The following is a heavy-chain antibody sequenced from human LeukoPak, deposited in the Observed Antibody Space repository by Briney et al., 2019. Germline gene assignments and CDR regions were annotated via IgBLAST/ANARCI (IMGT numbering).Heavy chain of an antibody. J-gene: IGHJ2*01. Sequence: PGGSLRLSCAASGFTFSSYWMSWVRQAPGKGVEWVANIKRDGREKYYVDSVKGRFTISRDNAKNSLYLRMNSLRAEDTAVYYCARESYYGSGSKTHTPAEYWYFDLWGRGTLVTVSS. V-gene: IGHV3-7*01. CDR1: GFTFSSYW. D-gene: IGHD3-10*01. CDR2: IKRDGREK. CDR3: ARESYYGSGSKTHTPAEYWYFDL.